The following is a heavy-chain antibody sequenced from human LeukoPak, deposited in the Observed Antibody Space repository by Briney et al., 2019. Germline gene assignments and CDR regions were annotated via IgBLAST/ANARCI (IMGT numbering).Heavy chain of an antibody. V-gene: IGHV4-4*07. Sequence: PSETLSLTCTVSGGSISSYYWSWIRQPAGKGLEWIGRIYTSGSTNYNPSLRSRVTMSVDTSKNQFSLKLSSVTAADTAVYYCARGKDIVVVPAARGFYYYYYGMDVWGQGTTVTVSS. J-gene: IGHJ6*02. D-gene: IGHD2-2*01. CDR3: ARGKDIVVVPAARGFYYYYYGMDV. CDR1: GGSISSYY. CDR2: IYTSGST.